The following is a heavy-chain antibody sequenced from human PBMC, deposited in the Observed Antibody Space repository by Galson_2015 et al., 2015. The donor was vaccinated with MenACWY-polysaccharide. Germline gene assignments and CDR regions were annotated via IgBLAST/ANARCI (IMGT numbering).Heavy chain of an antibody. J-gene: IGHJ4*02. CDR3: ARHIVGSSLDY. V-gene: IGHV4-39*01. CDR1: GGSISSSSYY. Sequence: LFLTCTVSGGSISSSSYYWGWIRQPPGKGLEWIGSIYFSGSTYYNPSLKSRVTISVDTSKNQFSLKLSSVTAADTAVYYCARHIVGSSLDYWGQGTLVTVSS. D-gene: IGHD3-22*01. CDR2: IYFSGST.